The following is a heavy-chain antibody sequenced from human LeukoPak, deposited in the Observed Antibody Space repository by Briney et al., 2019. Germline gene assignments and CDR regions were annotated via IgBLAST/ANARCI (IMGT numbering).Heavy chain of an antibody. CDR3: ARVQRGIAVALDY. CDR2: ISTTGSSI. CDR1: GFTFSSYE. Sequence: PGGSLRLSCAASGFTFSSYEMNWVRQAPGKGLEWVSYISTTGSSICYADSVKGRFTISRDNVKNLLYLQMNSLRAEDTAVYYCARVQRGIAVALDYWGQGTLVTVSS. D-gene: IGHD6-19*01. J-gene: IGHJ4*02. V-gene: IGHV3-48*03.